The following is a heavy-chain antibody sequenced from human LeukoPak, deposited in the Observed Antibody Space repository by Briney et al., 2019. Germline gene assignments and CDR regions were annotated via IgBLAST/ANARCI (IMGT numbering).Heavy chain of an antibody. V-gene: IGHV4-4*07. D-gene: IGHD3-3*01. CDR1: GGSISSYY. J-gene: IGHJ5*02. CDR2: IYTSGST. CDR3: ARERAVYDFWRDRNWFDP. Sequence: SETLSLTCTVSGGSISSYYWSWIRQPAGKGLEWIGRIYTSGSTNYDPSLKSRVTMSVDTSKNQFSLKLSSVTAADTAVYYCARERAVYDFWRDRNWFDPWGQGTLVTVSS.